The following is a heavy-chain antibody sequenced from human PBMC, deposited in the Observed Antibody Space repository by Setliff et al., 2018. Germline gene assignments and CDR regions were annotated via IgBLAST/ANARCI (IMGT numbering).Heavy chain of an antibody. Sequence: SETLSLTCTVPGGSITSGRYYWGWIRQPPGQGLEWIASIHYSENTYYNPSLKTRVTISVDTSKNQFSLKLSFLTAADTAVYYCARQPSSGSYYGGSIFYFDDWGPGILVTVSS. CDR2: IHYSENT. CDR3: ARQPSSGSYYGGSIFYFDD. CDR1: GGSITSGRYY. J-gene: IGHJ4*02. V-gene: IGHV4-39*01. D-gene: IGHD1-26*01.